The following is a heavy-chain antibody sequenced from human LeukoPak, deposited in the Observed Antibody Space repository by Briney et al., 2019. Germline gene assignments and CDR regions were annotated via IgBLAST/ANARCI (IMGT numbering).Heavy chain of an antibody. CDR1: GFTFSSYG. CDR2: ISGSGGST. Sequence: GGSLRLSCAASGFTFSSYGMSWVRQAPGKGLEWVSAISGSGGSTYYADSVKGRFTISGDNSKNTLYLQMNSLRAEDTAVYYCAKDKTKYYGSGILIDWGQGTLVTVSS. CDR3: AKDKTKYYGSGILID. J-gene: IGHJ4*02. D-gene: IGHD3-10*01. V-gene: IGHV3-23*01.